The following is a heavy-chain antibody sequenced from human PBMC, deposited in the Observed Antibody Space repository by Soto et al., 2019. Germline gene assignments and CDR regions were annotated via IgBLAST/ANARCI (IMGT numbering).Heavy chain of an antibody. CDR1: EATFTSYA. CDR2: IIPIFGTA. J-gene: IGHJ4*02. V-gene: IGHV1-69*13. CDR3: AGEVSLKFDF. Sequence: GPSVKLACKASEATFTSYAISRVRQPPGQGLEWMGGIIPIFGTANYAQKFQGRVTITADESTSTAYMELSSLRSEDTAVYYCAGEVSLKFDFWGQGTLVPVSS.